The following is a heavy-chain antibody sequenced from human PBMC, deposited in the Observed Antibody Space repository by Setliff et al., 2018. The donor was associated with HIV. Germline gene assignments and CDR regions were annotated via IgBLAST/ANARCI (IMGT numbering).Heavy chain of an antibody. CDR1: GGSFSGYY. CDR2: INHSGST. CDR3: ATSPRPADLDV. J-gene: IGHJ6*04. V-gene: IGHV4-34*01. Sequence: NLSETLSLTCAVYGGSFSGYYWSWIRQPPGKGLEWIGEINHSGSTNYNPSLKSRVTISVDTSKNQFSLKLSSVTAADTAVYYCATSPRPADLDVWGKGTTVTVSS.